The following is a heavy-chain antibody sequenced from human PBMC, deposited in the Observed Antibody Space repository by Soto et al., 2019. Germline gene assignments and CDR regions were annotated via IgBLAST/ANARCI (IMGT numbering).Heavy chain of an antibody. V-gene: IGHV3-74*01. CDR1: GFTFSNYW. J-gene: IGHJ5*02. Sequence: GSLRLSCAASGFTFSNYWMHWVRQAPGKGLEWVSRIKTDGSSTSYADSVKGRFTISRDNAKNTVYLQMNSLRAEDTAVYYCGRERFDPWGQGTLVTVSS. CDR3: GRERFDP. CDR2: IKTDGSST.